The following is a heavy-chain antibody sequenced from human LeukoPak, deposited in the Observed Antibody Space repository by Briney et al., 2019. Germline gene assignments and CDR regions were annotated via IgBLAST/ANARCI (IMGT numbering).Heavy chain of an antibody. CDR3: ARGLRVLRYFDWSRGEYYFDY. CDR2: IYHSGST. J-gene: IGHJ4*02. V-gene: IGHV4-39*07. D-gene: IGHD3-9*01. Sequence: PSETLSLTCAVSGGSIRSNNHYWGWIRQPPGKGLEWIGEIYHSGSTNYNPSLKSRVTISVDKSKNQFSLKLSSVTAADTAVYYCARGLRVLRYFDWSRGEYYFDYWGQGTLVTVS. CDR1: GGSIRSNNHY.